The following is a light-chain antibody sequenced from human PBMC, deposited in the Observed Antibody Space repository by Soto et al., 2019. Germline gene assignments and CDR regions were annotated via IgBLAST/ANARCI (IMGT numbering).Light chain of an antibody. Sequence: EIVMTQSPATLYVSPGERATLSCRASQSLMSGRAWYQQKPGQAPRLLIYGASTRATGIPARFSDSGSGTECTLTISRLQSEDFVVYYWQQYNTWPDMYTAVQGNTLEIK. CDR3: QQYNTWPDMYT. CDR2: GAS. J-gene: IGKJ2*01. V-gene: IGKV3-15*01. CDR1: QSLMSG.